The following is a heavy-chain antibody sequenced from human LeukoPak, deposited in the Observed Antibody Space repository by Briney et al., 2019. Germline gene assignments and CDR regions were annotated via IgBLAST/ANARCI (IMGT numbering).Heavy chain of an antibody. CDR2: IYSGGST. CDR3: ARLPSGDY. V-gene: IGHV3-66*04. Sequence: GGSLRLSCAASSFTVSSSYMTWVRQAPGKGLEWVSIIYSGGSTYYADSVKGRFTISRDISKNTLYLQMNSLRAEDTAVYYCARLPSGDYRGQGTLVTVSS. CDR1: SFTVSSSY. J-gene: IGHJ4*02. D-gene: IGHD3-10*01.